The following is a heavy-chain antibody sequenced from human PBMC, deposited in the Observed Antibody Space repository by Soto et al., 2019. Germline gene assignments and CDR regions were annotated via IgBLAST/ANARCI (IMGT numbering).Heavy chain of an antibody. J-gene: IGHJ4*02. CDR1: GFSFSSFA. Sequence: EVHLFQAGGGLVQPGGSLRLSCAASGFSFSSFALSWVRQSPGKGLEWVAAVSGRGGDTYYANSVKGRFTISRDNSQNTLFLQMNSLRAEASAIYYCAKDPNYDFWSGFSAVYFEYWGQGPMVTVSS. CDR3: AKDPNYDFWSGFSAVYFEY. V-gene: IGHV3-23*01. CDR2: VSGRGGDT. D-gene: IGHD3-3*01.